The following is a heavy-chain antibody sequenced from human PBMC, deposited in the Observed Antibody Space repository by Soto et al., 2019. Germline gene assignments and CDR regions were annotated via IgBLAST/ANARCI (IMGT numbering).Heavy chain of an antibody. D-gene: IGHD4-17*01. V-gene: IGHV3-21*01. CDR1: GFPFSSYS. J-gene: IGHJ4*02. CDR2: ISSSSSYI. CDR3: ARTTVTTDFSKDLSYYFDY. Sequence: GGSLRLSCAASGFPFSSYSMNWVRPAPGKGLEWVSSISSSSSYIYYADSVKGRFTISRDNAKNSLYLQMNSLRAEDTAVYYCARTTVTTDFSKDLSYYFDYWGQGTLVTVSS.